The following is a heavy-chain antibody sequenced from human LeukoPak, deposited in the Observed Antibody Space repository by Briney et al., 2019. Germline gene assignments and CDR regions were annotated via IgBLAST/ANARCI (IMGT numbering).Heavy chain of an antibody. J-gene: IGHJ6*02. CDR3: AKGYXXXXXXXYYGMDV. CDR1: GFTFSSYA. D-gene: IGHD3-16*01. V-gene: IGHV3-23*01. CDR2: ISGSGGST. Sequence: GGSLRLSCAASGFTFSSYAMSWVRQAPGKGLEWVSAISGSGGSTYYADSVKGRFTISRDNSKNTLYLQMNSLRAEDTAVYYCAKGYXXXXXXXYYGMDVWGQGTTXT.